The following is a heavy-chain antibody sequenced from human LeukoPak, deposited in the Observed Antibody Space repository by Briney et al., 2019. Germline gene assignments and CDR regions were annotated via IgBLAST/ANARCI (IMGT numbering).Heavy chain of an antibody. D-gene: IGHD3-22*01. Sequence: PSETLSLTCTVSGGSISSYYWSWIRQPAGKGLEWIGRIYTSGSTNYNPSLKRRVTMTVDTSKNQFSLKLSSVTAADTAVYYCAGGANRSGYYYFDYWGQGTLVTVSS. CDR2: IYTSGST. CDR1: GGSISSYY. J-gene: IGHJ4*02. V-gene: IGHV4-4*07. CDR3: AGGANRSGYYYFDY.